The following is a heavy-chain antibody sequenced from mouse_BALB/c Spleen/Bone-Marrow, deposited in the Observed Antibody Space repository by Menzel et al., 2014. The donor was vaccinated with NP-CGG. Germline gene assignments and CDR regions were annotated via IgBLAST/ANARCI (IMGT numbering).Heavy chain of an antibody. Sequence: EVHLVESGPELVKPGASVKMSCKASGYTFTSYVMHWVKQKPGQGLEWIGYINPYNDGTKYNEKFKGKATLTSDKSSSTAYMELSSLTSEDSAVYYCASGSPYGYWYFDVWGAGTTVTVSS. J-gene: IGHJ1*01. CDR2: INPYNDGT. CDR1: GYTFTSYV. V-gene: IGHV1-14*01. CDR3: ASGSPYGYWYFDV. D-gene: IGHD1-1*02.